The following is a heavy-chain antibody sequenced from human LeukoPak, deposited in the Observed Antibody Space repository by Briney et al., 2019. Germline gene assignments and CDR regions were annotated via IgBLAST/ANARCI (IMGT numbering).Heavy chain of an antibody. CDR3: ARDPPAAITYYGMDV. V-gene: IGHV1-2*02. Sequence: ASVTVSCKASGYTFTGYYMHWVRQAPGQGLEWMGWINPNSGGTNYAQKFQGRVTMTRDTSISTAYMELSRLRSDDTAVYYCARDPPAAITYYGMDVWGQGTTVTVSS. CDR2: INPNSGGT. J-gene: IGHJ6*02. CDR1: GYTFTGYY. D-gene: IGHD2-2*01.